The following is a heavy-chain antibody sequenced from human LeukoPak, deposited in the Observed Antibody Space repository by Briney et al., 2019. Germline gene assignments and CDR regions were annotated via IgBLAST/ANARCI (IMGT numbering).Heavy chain of an antibody. CDR3: ARTVYGSLV. CDR1: GGSISTHY. CDR2: IYYSGRT. J-gene: IGHJ4*02. D-gene: IGHD3-10*01. V-gene: IGHV4-59*11. Sequence: SETLSLTCTVSGGSISTHYWMGLRQPPGKGLEWIGYIYYSGRTTYNPSLKTRVTISVDTYKNQFSLKLSSVTAADTAVYYCARTVYGSLVWGQGTLVPVSS.